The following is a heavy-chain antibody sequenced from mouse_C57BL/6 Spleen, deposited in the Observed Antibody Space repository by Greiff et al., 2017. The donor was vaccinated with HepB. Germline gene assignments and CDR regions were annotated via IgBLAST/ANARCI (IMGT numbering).Heavy chain of an antibody. CDR1: GYAFSSYW. CDR2: IYPGDGDT. Sequence: QVQLKQSGAELVKPGASVKISCKASGYAFSSYWMNWVKQRPGKGLEWIGQIYPGDGDTNYNGKFKGKATLTADKSSITAYMQLSSLTSEDSTVYFCARCHYYGSNDWYFDVWGTGTTVTVSS. J-gene: IGHJ1*03. D-gene: IGHD1-1*01. V-gene: IGHV1-80*01. CDR3: ARCHYYGSNDWYFDV.